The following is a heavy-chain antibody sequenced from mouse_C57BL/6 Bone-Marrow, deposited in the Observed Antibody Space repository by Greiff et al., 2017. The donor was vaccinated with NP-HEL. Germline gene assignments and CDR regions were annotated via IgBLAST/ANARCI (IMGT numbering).Heavy chain of an antibody. V-gene: IGHV1-18*01. J-gene: IGHJ3*01. CDR2: INPNNGGT. CDR1: GYTFTDYN. D-gene: IGHD3-3*01. CDR3: ARRGRRGFAY. Sequence: VQLQQSGPELVKPGASVKIPCKASGYTFTDYNMDWVKQSHGKSLEWIGDINPNNGGTIYNQKFKGKATLTVDKSSSTAYMELRSLTSEDTAVYYCARRGRRGFAYWGQGTLVTVSA.